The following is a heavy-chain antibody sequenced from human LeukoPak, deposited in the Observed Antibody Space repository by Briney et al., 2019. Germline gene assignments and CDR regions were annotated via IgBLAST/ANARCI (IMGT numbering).Heavy chain of an antibody. D-gene: IGHD3-10*01. CDR2: ISWNSGSI. CDR3: AKDNSRGFIRAFDI. CDR1: GFTFDDYA. V-gene: IGHV3-9*01. Sequence: GGSLRLSCAASGFTFDDYAMHWVRQAPGKGLEWVSGISWNSGSIGYADSVKGRFTISRDNAKNSLYLQMNSLRAEDTALYYCAKDNSRGFIRAFDIWGQGTMVTVSS. J-gene: IGHJ3*02.